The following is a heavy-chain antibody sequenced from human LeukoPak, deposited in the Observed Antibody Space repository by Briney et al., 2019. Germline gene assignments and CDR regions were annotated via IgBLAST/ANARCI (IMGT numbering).Heavy chain of an antibody. V-gene: IGHV4-31*03. CDR3: ASLDSSGYYYVNY. CDR2: IYYSGST. CDR1: GGSISSGGYY. Sequence: PSETLSLTCTVSGGSISSGGYYWSWIRQHPGKGLEWIGYIYYSGSTYYNPSLKSRVTISVDTSKNQFSLKLSSVTAADTAVYYCASLDSSGYYYVNYWGQGTLVTVSS. D-gene: IGHD3-22*01. J-gene: IGHJ4*02.